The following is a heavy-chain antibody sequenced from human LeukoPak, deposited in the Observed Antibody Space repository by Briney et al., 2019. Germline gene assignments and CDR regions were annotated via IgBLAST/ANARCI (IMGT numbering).Heavy chain of an antibody. Sequence: GGSLRLSCAASGFTFSNAWMSWVRQAPGKGLEWVGRIKSKTAGGTTDFAAPVKGRFTISRDDSKNTLYLQMNSLKTEDTAVYYCTTGMAAAGAFDPWGQGTLVTVSS. CDR3: TTGMAAAGAFDP. CDR2: IKSKTAGGTT. J-gene: IGHJ5*02. V-gene: IGHV3-15*01. CDR1: GFTFSNAW. D-gene: IGHD6-13*01.